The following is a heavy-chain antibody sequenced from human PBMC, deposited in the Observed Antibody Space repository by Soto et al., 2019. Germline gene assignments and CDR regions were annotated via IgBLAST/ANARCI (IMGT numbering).Heavy chain of an antibody. CDR1: GFTFSSTW. J-gene: IGHJ4*02. CDR2: ISTDGSTT. V-gene: IGHV3-74*01. D-gene: IGHD3-10*01. CDR3: ATAGSYRFEY. Sequence: DVQLVESGGGLVQPGGSLRLSCVGSGFTFSSTWMHWVRQASGKGLVWVSRISTDGSTTNYADFVKGRFTISRDKAENTVYLQMNSLRAEDTAVYSCATAGSYRFEYWGQGTLLTVST.